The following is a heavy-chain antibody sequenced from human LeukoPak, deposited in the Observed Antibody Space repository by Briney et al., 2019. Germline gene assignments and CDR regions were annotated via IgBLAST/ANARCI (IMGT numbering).Heavy chain of an antibody. CDR1: GYTLTNYY. D-gene: IGHD2-15*01. Sequence: ASVKVSCKTSGYTLTNYYMHWVRQAPGQGLERMGIINPSGTSTTYAQKFQGRVTMTRDTSTSTDFMELSSLRSEDTAVYYCARHDLGGSFPFDYWGQGTLVTVSS. CDR3: ARHDLGGSFPFDY. V-gene: IGHV1-46*01. CDR2: INPSGTST. J-gene: IGHJ4*02.